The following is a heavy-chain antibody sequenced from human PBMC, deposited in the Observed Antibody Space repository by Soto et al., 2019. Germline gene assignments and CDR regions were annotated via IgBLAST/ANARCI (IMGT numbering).Heavy chain of an antibody. CDR1: GFTFSSYA. J-gene: IGHJ4*02. V-gene: IGHV3-23*01. Sequence: PGGSLRLSCAASGFTFSSYAMSWVRQAPGKGLEWVSAISGSGGSTYYADSVKGRFTISRDNSKNTLYLQMNSLRAEDTAVYYCAGYYYDSSVFDYWGQGTLVTVSS. CDR3: AGYYYDSSVFDY. CDR2: ISGSGGST. D-gene: IGHD3-22*01.